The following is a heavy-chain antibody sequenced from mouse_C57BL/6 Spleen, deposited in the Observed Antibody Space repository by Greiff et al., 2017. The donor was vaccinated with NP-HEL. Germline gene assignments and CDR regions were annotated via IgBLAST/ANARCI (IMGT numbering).Heavy chain of an antibody. Sequence: QVQLQQPGAELVKPGASVKLSCKASGYTFTSYWMHWVKQRPGQGLEWIGMIHPNSGSTNYNEKFKSKATLTVDKSSSTAYMQLSSLTSEDYAVYYCARDYYGSSYNYFDYWGKGTTLTVSS. CDR1: GYTFTSYW. CDR2: IHPNSGST. D-gene: IGHD1-1*01. CDR3: ARDYYGSSYNYFDY. J-gene: IGHJ2*01. V-gene: IGHV1-64*01.